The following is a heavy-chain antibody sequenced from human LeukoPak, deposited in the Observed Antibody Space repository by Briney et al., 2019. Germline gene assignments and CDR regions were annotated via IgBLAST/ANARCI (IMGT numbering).Heavy chain of an antibody. V-gene: IGHV3-48*01. CDR1: GFTFSSYS. D-gene: IGHD3-22*01. J-gene: IGHJ6*02. Sequence: GESLRLSCAASGFTFSSYSMNWVRQAPGKGLEWVSYISSSSSTIYYADSVKGRFTVSRDNAKDPLYLQMNSLRAEDTAVYYCARDSKWFINDYYYGMDVWGQGTTVTVSS. CDR2: ISSSSSTI. CDR3: ARDSKWFINDYYYGMDV.